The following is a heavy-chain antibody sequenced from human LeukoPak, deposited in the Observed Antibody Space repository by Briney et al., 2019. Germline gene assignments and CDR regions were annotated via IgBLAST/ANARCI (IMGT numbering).Heavy chain of an antibody. Sequence: ASVKVSCTPSGYIFTNYGISWVRQAPGQGLEWMGWISGYNGYTNHAQKLQGRVTMTTDKSTSTVYMELRSLRSDDTAVYYCARSRTHRLYSGSGSYPGAFDYWGQGTLVTVSS. CDR3: ARSRTHRLYSGSGSYPGAFDY. CDR1: GYIFTNYG. J-gene: IGHJ4*02. V-gene: IGHV1-18*01. D-gene: IGHD3-10*01. CDR2: ISGYNGYT.